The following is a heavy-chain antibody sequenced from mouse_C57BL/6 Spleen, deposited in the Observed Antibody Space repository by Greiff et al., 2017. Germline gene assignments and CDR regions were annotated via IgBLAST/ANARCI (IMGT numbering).Heavy chain of an antibody. CDR1: GYTFTSYW. Sequence: QVQLQQPGAELVRPGSSVKLSCKASGYTFTSYWMHWVKQRPIQGLDWIGNIDPSDSETHYNQKFKDKATLTVDKSSSTAYMQLSSLTSEDSAVYYCAKDYYGSSSLDYWGQGTTLTVSS. CDR3: AKDYYGSSSLDY. CDR2: IDPSDSET. V-gene: IGHV1-52*01. D-gene: IGHD1-1*01. J-gene: IGHJ2*01.